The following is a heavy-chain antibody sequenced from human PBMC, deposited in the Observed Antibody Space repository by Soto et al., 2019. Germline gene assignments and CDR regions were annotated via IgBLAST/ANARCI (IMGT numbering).Heavy chain of an antibody. D-gene: IGHD2-15*01. CDR1: GFSLSTSGVG. V-gene: IGHV2-5*01. Sequence: VPGPTLVNPTQTLTLTCTFSGFSLSTSGVGVGWIRQPPGKALEWLALIYWNDDKRYSPSLKSRLTITKGTSKNQVVLTMTNMDPVDTATYYCAHAAKQRNYYGMDVWGQGTTVTVSS. CDR3: AHAAKQRNYYGMDV. CDR2: IYWNDDK. J-gene: IGHJ6*02.